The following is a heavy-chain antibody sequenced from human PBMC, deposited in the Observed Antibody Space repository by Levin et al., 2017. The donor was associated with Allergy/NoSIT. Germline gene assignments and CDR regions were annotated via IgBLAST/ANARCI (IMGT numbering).Heavy chain of an antibody. CDR3: AKGLTLGRNRPLEFKYYYDSSGYRFDY. CDR2: ISGSGGST. Sequence: GGSLRLSCAASGFTFSSYAMSWVRQAPGKGLEWVSAISGSGGSTYYADSVKGRFTISRDNSKNTLYLQMNSLRAEDTAVYYCAKGLTLGRNRPLEFKYYYDSSGYRFDYWGQGTLVTVSS. V-gene: IGHV3-23*01. J-gene: IGHJ4*02. D-gene: IGHD3-22*01. CDR1: GFTFSSYA.